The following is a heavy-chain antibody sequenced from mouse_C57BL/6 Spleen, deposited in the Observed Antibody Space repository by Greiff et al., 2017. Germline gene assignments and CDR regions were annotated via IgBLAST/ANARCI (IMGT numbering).Heavy chain of an antibody. V-gene: IGHV1-59*01. J-gene: IGHJ4*01. Sequence: QVQLKQPGAELVRPGTSVKLSCKASGYTFTSYWMHWVKQRPGQGLEWIGVIDPSDSYTNYNQKFKGKATLTVDTSSSTAYMQLSSLTSEDSAVYYCARGDGYDGYAMDYWGQGTSVTVSS. CDR1: GYTFTSYW. CDR3: ARGDGYDGYAMDY. CDR2: IDPSDSYT. D-gene: IGHD2-2*01.